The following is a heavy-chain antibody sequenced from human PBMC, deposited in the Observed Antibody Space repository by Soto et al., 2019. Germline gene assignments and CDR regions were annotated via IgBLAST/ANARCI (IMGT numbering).Heavy chain of an antibody. CDR2: IGGSGDGT. J-gene: IGHJ5*02. Sequence: GGSLRLSCAASGFTFSAYTMTWVRQAPGKGLEWVSSIGGSGDGTYYADSVKGRFTISRDNAKNTVSLQMNSLRVEDTGVYYCAKDSWYFHLWSQGSQVTVSS. CDR3: AKDSWYFHL. CDR1: GFTFSAYT. D-gene: IGHD6-13*01. V-gene: IGHV3-23*01.